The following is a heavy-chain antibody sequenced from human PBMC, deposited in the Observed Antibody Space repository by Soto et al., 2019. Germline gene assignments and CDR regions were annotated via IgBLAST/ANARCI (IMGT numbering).Heavy chain of an antibody. Sequence: PGGSLRLSCAASGFTFSSYGMHWVRQAPGKGLEWVAVISYDGSNKYYADSVKGRFTISRDNSKNTLYLQMNSLRAEDTAVYYCAKDKAVSCSNTSCYYYYGMDVWGQGITVTSP. J-gene: IGHJ6*02. CDR1: GFTFSSYG. CDR3: AKDKAVSCSNTSCYYYYGMDV. CDR2: ISYDGSNK. V-gene: IGHV3-30*18. D-gene: IGHD2-2*01.